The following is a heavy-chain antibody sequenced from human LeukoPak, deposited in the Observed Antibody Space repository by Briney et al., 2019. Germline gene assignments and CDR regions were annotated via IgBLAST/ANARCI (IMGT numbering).Heavy chain of an antibody. CDR2: INPNSGGT. D-gene: IGHD6-19*01. Sequence: GASVKVCCKASGYTFTGYYMHWVRQAPGQGREWMGWINPNSGGTNYAQKFQGRVAMTRDTSISTAYMELSRLRSDDTAVYYCARDRTRTGYSSGWYYDYWGQGTLVTVSS. V-gene: IGHV1-2*02. J-gene: IGHJ4*02. CDR3: ARDRTRTGYSSGWYYDY. CDR1: GYTFTGYY.